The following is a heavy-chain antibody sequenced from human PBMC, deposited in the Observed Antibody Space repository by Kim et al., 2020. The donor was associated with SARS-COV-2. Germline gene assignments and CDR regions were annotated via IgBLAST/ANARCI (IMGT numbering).Heavy chain of an antibody. CDR3: ARDSKPSTIFGVVIISPYFDS. J-gene: IGHJ4*02. CDR2: IKQDGSEK. V-gene: IGHV3-7*01. D-gene: IGHD3-3*01. CDR1: GFTFSSYW. Sequence: GGSLRLSCAASGFTFSSYWMSWVRQAPGKGLEWVANIKQDGSEKYYVDSVKGRFTISRDNAKNSLYLQMNSLRAEDTAVYYCARDSKPSTIFGVVIISPYFDSWGPGTLGTVSS.